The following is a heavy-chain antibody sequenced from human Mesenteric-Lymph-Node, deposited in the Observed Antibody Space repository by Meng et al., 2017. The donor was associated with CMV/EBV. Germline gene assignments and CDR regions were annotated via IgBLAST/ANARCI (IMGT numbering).Heavy chain of an antibody. CDR3: ARAPFRFDISSGLYRQTYDWFES. D-gene: IGHD3-3*01. V-gene: IGHV1-2*02. Sequence: YRHGVRQAPGQGLEWMGWINANSGGTNYVLKFQGRVTMTRDTSINMAYMELSGLRTDDTAVYYCARAPFRFDISSGLYRQTYDWFESWGQGTLVTVSS. J-gene: IGHJ5*01. CDR2: INANSGGT. CDR1: Y.